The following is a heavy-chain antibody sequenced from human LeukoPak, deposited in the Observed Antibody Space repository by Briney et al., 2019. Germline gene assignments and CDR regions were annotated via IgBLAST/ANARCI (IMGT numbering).Heavy chain of an antibody. V-gene: IGHV1-24*01. D-gene: IGHD2-2*01. CDR2: FYPEDGET. Sequence: GASVKVSCKVSGYTLTELSMHWVRQAPGKGLEWMGGFYPEDGETIYAQKFQGRVTMTEDTSTDTAYMELSSLRSEDTAVYYCATDYCSSTSCYHYFDYWGQGTLVTVSS. CDR1: GYTLTELS. CDR3: ATDYCSSTSCYHYFDY. J-gene: IGHJ4*02.